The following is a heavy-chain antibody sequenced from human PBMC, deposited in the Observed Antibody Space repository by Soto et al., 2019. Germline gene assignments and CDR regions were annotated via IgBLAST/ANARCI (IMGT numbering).Heavy chain of an antibody. Sequence: QVTVKESGPVLVKPTETLTLTCTVSGFSLSNAGLGVSWIRQPPGKALEWLAHIFSNDEKSYSTSLKSRLTISKDTSKSQVVLTMTNIDPVDTATYYCASTYTTSWYRFDPWGQGTLVTVSS. D-gene: IGHD6-13*01. CDR2: IFSNDEK. CDR3: ASTYTTSWYRFDP. J-gene: IGHJ5*02. CDR1: GFSLSNAGLG. V-gene: IGHV2-26*04.